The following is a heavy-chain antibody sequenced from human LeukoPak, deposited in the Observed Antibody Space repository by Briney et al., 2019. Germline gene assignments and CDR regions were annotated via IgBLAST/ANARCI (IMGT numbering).Heavy chain of an antibody. CDR1: GYTFTGFH. V-gene: IGHV1-8*02. CDR3: ARVGYDYVWGSYRPDY. D-gene: IGHD3-16*02. Sequence: ASVKVSCKASGYTFTGFHMHWVRQAPGQGLEWMGWMNPNSGNTGYAQKFQGRVTMTRSTSISTAYMELSSLRSEDTAVYYCARVGYDYVWGSYRPDYWGQGTLVTVSS. J-gene: IGHJ4*02. CDR2: MNPNSGNT.